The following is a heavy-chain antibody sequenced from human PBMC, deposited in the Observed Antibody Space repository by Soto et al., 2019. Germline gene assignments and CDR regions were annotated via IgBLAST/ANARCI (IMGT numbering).Heavy chain of an antibody. Sequence: PSETLSLTCTVSGGSVSSGDYFWSWLRQSPGKRLEWIAYIYYSGSTNYNPSLKSRATISVDTSKSQVSLTLTSMTAADAALYYCARSPNYYCYGFDVWGQGTAVTSP. J-gene: IGHJ6*02. CDR3: ARSPNYYCYGFDV. CDR1: GGSVSSGDYF. D-gene: IGHD3-10*01. V-gene: IGHV4-61*08. CDR2: IYYSGST.